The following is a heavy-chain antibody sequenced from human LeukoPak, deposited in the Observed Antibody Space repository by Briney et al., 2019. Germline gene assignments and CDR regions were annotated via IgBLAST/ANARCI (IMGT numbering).Heavy chain of an antibody. J-gene: IGHJ4*02. CDR3: ARWNDRNKQFDY. CDR2: IHYSGDT. D-gene: IGHD1-1*01. CDR1: GASITSYH. Sequence: SETLSLTCTVSGASITSYHWNWIRQFPGKELEWIGFIHYSGDTRCNPSLKNRVSFSVDMSKNQCSLSLTSVTAADTAVYYCARWNDRNKQFDYWGQGTLVTVSS. V-gene: IGHV4-59*01.